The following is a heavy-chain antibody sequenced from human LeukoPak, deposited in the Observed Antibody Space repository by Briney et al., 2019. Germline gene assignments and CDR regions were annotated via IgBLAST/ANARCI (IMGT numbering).Heavy chain of an antibody. CDR1: GFTFSSYI. Sequence: TGGSLRLSCAASGFTFSSYIMNWVRQAPGKGLEWVSYISSSSSTIYYADSVKGRFTISRDNAKNSLYLQMNSLRDEDTAVYYCARDRNTYYDSSGYYPDAIDIWGQGTVVTVSS. V-gene: IGHV3-48*02. J-gene: IGHJ3*02. CDR3: ARDRNTYYDSSGYYPDAIDI. CDR2: ISSSSSTI. D-gene: IGHD3-22*01.